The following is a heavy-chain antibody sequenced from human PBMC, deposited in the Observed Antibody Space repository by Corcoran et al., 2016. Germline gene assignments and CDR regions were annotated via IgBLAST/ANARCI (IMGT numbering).Heavy chain of an antibody. J-gene: IGHJ5*02. V-gene: IGHV4-59*01. CDR1: GGSISSYY. D-gene: IGHD4-17*01. Sequence: QVQLQESGPGLVKPSETLSLTCTVSGGSISSYYWSWFRQPPGKGLEWIGYIYYSGSTNYNPSLKSRVTISVDQTKNQFSLKLRSVTAADTAVYYWARGWGLYGEYVTWFDPWGQGTLVTVSS. CDR2: IYYSGST. CDR3: ARGWGLYGEYVTWFDP.